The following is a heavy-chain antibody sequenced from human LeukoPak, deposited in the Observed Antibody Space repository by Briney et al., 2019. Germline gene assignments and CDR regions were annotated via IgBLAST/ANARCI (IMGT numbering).Heavy chain of an antibody. J-gene: IGHJ4*02. CDR3: AKDRMVCSSPSCYSYLDY. CDR1: GFTFSSYG. CDR2: IRYDGSNK. V-gene: IGHV3-30*02. D-gene: IGHD2-2*02. Sequence: GGSLRLSCAASGFTFSSYGMHWVRQAPGKGLEWVAFIRYDGSNKYYEDSVKGRFTISRDNSKNTLYLQMNSLRAEDTAVYYCAKDRMVCSSPSCYSYLDYWGQGTLVTVSS.